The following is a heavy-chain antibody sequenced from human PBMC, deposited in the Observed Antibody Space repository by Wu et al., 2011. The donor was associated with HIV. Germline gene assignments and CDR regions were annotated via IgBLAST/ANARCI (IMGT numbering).Heavy chain of an antibody. J-gene: IGHJ4*02. Sequence: QVQLVQSGAEVKKPGSSVKVSCKASGGTFSKYTISWVRQAPGQGLEWMGGIIPIFGTANYAQKFQGRVTITTDESTSTAYMELSSLRSEDTAVYYCARSEVAAIKGTVCFDYWGQGTLVTVSS. CDR2: IIPIFGTA. V-gene: IGHV1-69*05. CDR3: ARSEVAAIKGTVCFDY. CDR1: GGTFSKYT. D-gene: IGHD2-15*01.